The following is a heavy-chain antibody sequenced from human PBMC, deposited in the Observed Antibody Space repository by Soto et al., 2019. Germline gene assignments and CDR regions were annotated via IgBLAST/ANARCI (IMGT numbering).Heavy chain of an antibody. Sequence: HPGGSLRLSCAASGFTFSSYGMHWVRQAPGKGLEWVAVIWYDGSNKYYADSVKGRFTISRDNSKNTLYLQMNSLRAEDTAVYYCARDLVVAATIHYYYYGMDVWGQGTTVTVSS. J-gene: IGHJ6*02. CDR2: IWYDGSNK. D-gene: IGHD2-15*01. CDR3: ARDLVVAATIHYYYYGMDV. CDR1: GFTFSSYG. V-gene: IGHV3-33*01.